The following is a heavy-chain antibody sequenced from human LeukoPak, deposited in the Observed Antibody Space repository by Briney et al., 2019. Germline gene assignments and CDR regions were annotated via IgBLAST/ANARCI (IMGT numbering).Heavy chain of an antibody. Sequence: PSETLSLTCTVSGASISSYYWSWIRQSPGKGLEWIGYILYSGSTLYNPSLQSRVTISVDTSKNQFSLRLTSVTAADTAVYYCASGPYPAAGTDHQFDYWGQGTLVTVSS. CDR3: ASGPYPAAGTDHQFDY. D-gene: IGHD6-13*01. J-gene: IGHJ4*02. V-gene: IGHV4-59*01. CDR1: GASISSYY. CDR2: ILYSGST.